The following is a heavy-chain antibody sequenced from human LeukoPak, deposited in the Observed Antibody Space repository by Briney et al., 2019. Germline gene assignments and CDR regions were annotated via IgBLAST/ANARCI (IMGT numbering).Heavy chain of an antibody. D-gene: IGHD3-22*01. V-gene: IGHV3-33*01. CDR1: GFTFSSYG. Sequence: GRSLRLSCAASGFTFSSYGMHWVRQAPGKGQGWVAVIWYDGSNKYCADSVKGRFTISRDNSKNTLYLQMNSLRAEDTAVYYCARDLDDSSGYPIWGQGTLVTVSS. CDR3: ARDLDDSSGYPI. J-gene: IGHJ4*02. CDR2: IWYDGSNK.